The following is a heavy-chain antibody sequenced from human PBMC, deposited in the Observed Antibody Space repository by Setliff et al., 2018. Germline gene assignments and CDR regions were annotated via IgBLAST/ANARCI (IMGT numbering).Heavy chain of an antibody. V-gene: IGHV4-59*08. CDR1: GGSVRGYY. Sequence: VSGGSVRGYYWSWIRQPPGKGLEWIGYMYYSGDTNYNPSLKSRVTISVDTSKNQFSLELRSVTAADTAVYYCERLPPLHTPMALTFGYWGQGILVTVS. D-gene: IGHD5-18*01. CDR2: MYYSGDT. J-gene: IGHJ4*02. CDR3: ERLPPLHTPMALTFGY.